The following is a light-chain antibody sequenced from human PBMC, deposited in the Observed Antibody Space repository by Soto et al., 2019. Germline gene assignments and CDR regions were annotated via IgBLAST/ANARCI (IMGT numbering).Light chain of an antibody. CDR2: LGS. V-gene: IGKV2-28*01. CDR3: MQARETPWT. J-gene: IGKJ1*01. CDR1: QSLLDRNGHN. Sequence: DIVMTQSPLSLPVTPGEPASISCRSSQSLLDRNGHNLHWYLQKSGQSPQLLIYLGSNRASGVPDRFRGSVSGRDFTLRISRVEAEDVGVYYCMQARETPWTFGQGTKVEVK.